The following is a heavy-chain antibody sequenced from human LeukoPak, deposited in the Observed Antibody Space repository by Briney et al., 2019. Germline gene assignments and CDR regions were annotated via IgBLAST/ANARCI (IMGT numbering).Heavy chain of an antibody. J-gene: IGHJ4*02. CDR1: GYSVSDTYF. CDR2: VYHSGTS. D-gene: IGHD4-23*01. V-gene: IGHV4-38-2*01. Sequence: SETLSLTCAVSGYSVSDTYFWGWIRRPPGKGLEWIGSVYHSGTSRYNSSLKGRITMSVDSPKNVFSLKLKSVTAADTAVYYCARVGGGYELRGLDYWGQGIPVIVSS. CDR3: ARVGGGYELRGLDY.